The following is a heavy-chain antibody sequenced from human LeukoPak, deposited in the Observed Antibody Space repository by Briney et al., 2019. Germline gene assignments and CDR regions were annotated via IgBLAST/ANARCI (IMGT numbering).Heavy chain of an antibody. CDR1: GFTFSSYG. CDR3: AKTGRVLRFLEWLDY. V-gene: IGHV3-30*02. Sequence: PGGSLRLSCAASGFTFSSYGMHWVRQAPGKGLEWVAFIRYDGSNKYYADSVKGRFTISRDNSKNTLYLQMNSLRAEDTAVYYCAKTGRVLRFLEWLDYWGQGILVTVSS. J-gene: IGHJ4*02. D-gene: IGHD3-3*01. CDR2: IRYDGSNK.